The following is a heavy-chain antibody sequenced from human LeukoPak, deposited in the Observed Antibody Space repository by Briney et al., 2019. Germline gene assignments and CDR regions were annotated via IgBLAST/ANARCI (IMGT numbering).Heavy chain of an antibody. CDR3: AKAIAVSGTSPPADC. D-gene: IGHD6-19*01. Sequence: GGSLRLSCAASGFTFSSYAMSWVRQAPGKGLEWVSGISGSGGTTYYADSVKGRFTISRDNFKNTLYLQINSLRAEDTAVYYCAKAIAVSGTSPPADCWGQGTLVTVSS. V-gene: IGHV3-23*01. CDR2: ISGSGGTT. J-gene: IGHJ4*02. CDR1: GFTFSSYA.